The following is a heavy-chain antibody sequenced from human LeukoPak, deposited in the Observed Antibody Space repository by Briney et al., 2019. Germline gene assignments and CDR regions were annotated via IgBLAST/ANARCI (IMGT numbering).Heavy chain of an antibody. J-gene: IGHJ4*02. V-gene: IGHV1-8*01. CDR1: GYTFTNYD. CDR3: ARGFAGYDTSDYAFSYY. CDR2: MNPNSGNT. D-gene: IGHD3-22*01. Sequence: ASVKVSCKASGYTFTNYDLTWVRQATGQGLEWMGWMNPNSGNTGYAQKFQGRLTMTRDTSISTAYMELSSLRSEDTAVYYCARGFAGYDTSDYAFSYYWGQGTLVTVSS.